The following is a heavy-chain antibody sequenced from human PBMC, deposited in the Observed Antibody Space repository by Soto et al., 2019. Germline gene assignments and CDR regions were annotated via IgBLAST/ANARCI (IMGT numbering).Heavy chain of an antibody. V-gene: IGHV4-59*01. CDR3: ARVKSSTTLDYYYYMDV. Sequence: SETLSLTCTVSGGSISSYYWSWIRQPPGKGLEWIGYIYYSGSTNYNPSLKSRVTISVDTSKNQFSLKLSSVTAADTAVYYCARVKSSTTLDYYYYMDVWGKGTAVTVSS. CDR2: IYYSGST. J-gene: IGHJ6*03. CDR1: GGSISSYY. D-gene: IGHD2-2*01.